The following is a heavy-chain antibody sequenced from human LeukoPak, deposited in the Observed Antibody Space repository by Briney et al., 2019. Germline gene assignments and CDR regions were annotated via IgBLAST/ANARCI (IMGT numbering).Heavy chain of an antibody. J-gene: IGHJ4*02. CDR3: ASSHYYDSSGYYSIGVFDY. Sequence: SETLSLTCTVSGGSISSYYWSWIRQPPGKGLEWIGYIHYRGSTNYNPSLKSRVTISVDTSKNQFSLKLSSVTAADTAVYYCASSHYYDSSGYYSIGVFDYWGQGTLVTVSS. D-gene: IGHD3-22*01. CDR1: GGSISSYY. V-gene: IGHV4-59*01. CDR2: IHYRGST.